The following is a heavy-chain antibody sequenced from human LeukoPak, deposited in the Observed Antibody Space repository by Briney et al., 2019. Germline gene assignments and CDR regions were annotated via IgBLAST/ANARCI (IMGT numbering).Heavy chain of an antibody. CDR2: INHSGST. J-gene: IGHJ4*02. CDR3: ARHRVNLAAVGWAQQSSKKQFDY. V-gene: IGHV4-34*01. Sequence: SETLSLTCTVSGGSISTYYWSWIRQPPGKGLEWIGEINHSGSTNYNPSLKSRVTISVDTSKNQFSLKLSSVTAADTAVYYCARHRVNLAAVGWAQQSSKKQFDYWGQGTLVTVSS. CDR1: GGSISTYY. D-gene: IGHD6-13*01.